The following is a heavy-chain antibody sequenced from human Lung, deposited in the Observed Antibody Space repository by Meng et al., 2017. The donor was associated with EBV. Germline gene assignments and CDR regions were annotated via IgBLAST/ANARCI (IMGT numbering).Heavy chain of an antibody. V-gene: IGHV4-30-4*01. D-gene: IGHD2-15*01. CDR2: IYYSGST. Sequence: VQLQDSGPGRVKPSQTLSLTCTVSGGSISSGDYYWSWIRQPPGKGLEWIGYIYYSGSTYYNPSLKSRVTISVDTSKNQFSLKLSSVTAADTAVYYCAREWCSGGSCYPDYWGQGTLVTVSS. CDR3: AREWCSGGSCYPDY. CDR1: GGSISSGDYY. J-gene: IGHJ4*02.